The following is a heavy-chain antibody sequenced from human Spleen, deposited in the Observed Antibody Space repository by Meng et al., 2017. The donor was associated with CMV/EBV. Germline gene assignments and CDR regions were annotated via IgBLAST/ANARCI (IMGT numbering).Heavy chain of an antibody. D-gene: IGHD3-10*01. Sequence: SETLSLTCTVSGGSISSSSYYWGWIRQPPGKGLEWSGSIFYSGYTYYSPSLKRRVTISVDTSKNQFSLNLDSVTAADTAMYYCAREPAGSSTTGDYWGQGTLVTVSS. CDR1: GGSISSSSYY. V-gene: IGHV4-39*07. CDR3: AREPAGSSTTGDY. J-gene: IGHJ4*02. CDR2: IFYSGYT.